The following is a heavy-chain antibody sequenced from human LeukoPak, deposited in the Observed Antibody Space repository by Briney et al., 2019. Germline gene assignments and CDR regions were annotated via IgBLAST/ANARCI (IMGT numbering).Heavy chain of an antibody. D-gene: IGHD3-10*01. CDR2: IWYDGSSK. J-gene: IGHJ4*02. V-gene: IGHV3-33*03. Sequence: GRSLRLSCAASGFSFSDHGMHWVRQASGKGLEWVAIIWYDGSSKYYADSVKGRFTISRDNAKNALYLQMTSLREEDTAVYYCVRGQTIDYWGQGILVTVSS. CDR1: GFSFSDHG. CDR3: VRGQTIDY.